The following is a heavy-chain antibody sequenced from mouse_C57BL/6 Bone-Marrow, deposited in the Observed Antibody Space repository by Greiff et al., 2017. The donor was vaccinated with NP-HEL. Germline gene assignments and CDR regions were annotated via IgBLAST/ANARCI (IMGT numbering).Heavy chain of an antibody. CDR2: IDPANGDT. CDR3: STDHDYGSFYAMDY. CDR1: GFNITDDY. Sequence: VQLQESGAELVRPGASVKLSCTASGFNITDDYMHWVKQRPEQGLEWIGWIDPANGDTEYAQKFQGKATITADTSSNTAYRQLSSLTSEDTAVYYCSTDHDYGSFYAMDYWGQGTSVTVSS. D-gene: IGHD1-1*01. J-gene: IGHJ4*01. V-gene: IGHV14-4*01.